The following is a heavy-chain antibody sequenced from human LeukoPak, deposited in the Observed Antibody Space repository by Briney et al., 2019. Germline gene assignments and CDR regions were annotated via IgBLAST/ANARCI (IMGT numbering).Heavy chain of an antibody. V-gene: IGHV3-66*01. CDR2: IYSGGST. CDR1: GFTLRSYV. Sequence: GGSLRLSCVASGFTLRSYVMNWVRQAPGKGLEWVSVIYSGGSTYYADSVKGRFTISRDNSKNTLYLQMNSLRAEDTAVYYCAKPDPAYYYDSSGYADAFDIWGQGTMVTVSS. CDR3: AKPDPAYYYDSSGYADAFDI. D-gene: IGHD3-22*01. J-gene: IGHJ3*02.